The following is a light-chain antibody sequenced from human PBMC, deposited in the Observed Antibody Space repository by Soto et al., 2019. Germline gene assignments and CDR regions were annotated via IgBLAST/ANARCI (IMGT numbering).Light chain of an antibody. CDR3: CSYARSTTFYV. Sequence: QSDLNQPASVSGSPGQSVTISCTGTISDVGSYDLVSWYQQHPNKAPKLLIFEVSRRPSGVSNRFSGSKSGNTASLTISGLQAEDEADYYCCSYARSTTFYVFGTGTKVTVL. CDR2: EVS. V-gene: IGLV2-23*02. J-gene: IGLJ1*01. CDR1: ISDVGSYDL.